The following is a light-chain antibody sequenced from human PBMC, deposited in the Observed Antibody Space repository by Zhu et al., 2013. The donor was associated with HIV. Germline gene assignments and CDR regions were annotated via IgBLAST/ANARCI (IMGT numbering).Light chain of an antibody. CDR2: STS. V-gene: IGKV3-20*01. CDR1: QTITNNY. Sequence: EVVLTQSPGTLSLSPGERATLSCRASQTITNNYLAWYQQKLGQAPRLLIYSTSTRATGIPDRFSGSGSGTDFTLTISRLEPEDIGTYFCQQYDNLPWTFGQGT. J-gene: IGKJ1*01. CDR3: QQYDNLPWT.